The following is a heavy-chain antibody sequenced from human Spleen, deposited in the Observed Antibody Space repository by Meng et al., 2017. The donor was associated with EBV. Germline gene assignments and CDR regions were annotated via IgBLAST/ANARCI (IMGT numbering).Heavy chain of an antibody. V-gene: IGHV4-34*01. J-gene: IGHJ4*02. Sequence: QVESQQWGAGLLKPSETLSLTCDVYGGPFDGYSWTWSRQPPGKGLEWIGEINHSGNTNYNPSLKSRVTISVDTSKRQFSLKLTSMTAADTAVYYCATWWGKGYYWGQETLVTVSS. CDR2: INHSGNT. CDR3: ATWWGKGYY. D-gene: IGHD2-8*02. CDR1: GGPFDGYS.